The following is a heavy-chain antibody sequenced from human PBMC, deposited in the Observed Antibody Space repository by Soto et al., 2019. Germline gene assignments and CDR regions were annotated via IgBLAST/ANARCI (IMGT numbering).Heavy chain of an antibody. CDR2: MSYDGSSK. CDR1: GFTFSTYA. CDR3: ARDSGELPFFDY. V-gene: IGHV3-30-3*01. Sequence: VGSLRLSCAASGFTFSTYAMHWVRQAPGKGLEWVAVMSYDGSSKDYVDSVKGRFTISRDSSKNTLFLQMDSLRADDTAVYFCARDSGELPFFDYWGQGALVTVSS. D-gene: IGHD1-26*01. J-gene: IGHJ4*02.